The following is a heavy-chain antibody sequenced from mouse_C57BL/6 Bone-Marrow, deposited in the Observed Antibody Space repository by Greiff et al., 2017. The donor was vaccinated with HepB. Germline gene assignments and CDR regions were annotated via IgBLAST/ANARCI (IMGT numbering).Heavy chain of an antibody. Sequence: QVQLKESGAELVKPGASVKLSCKASGYTFTEYTIHWVKQRSGQGLEWIGWFYPGSGSIKYNEKFKDKATLTADKSSSTVYMELSRLTSEDSAVYFYERHEDRPMVTTDGLWFAYWGQGTLVTVSA. CDR2: FYPGSGSI. D-gene: IGHD2-2*01. CDR3: ERHEDRPMVTTDGLWFAY. V-gene: IGHV1-62-2*01. CDR1: GYTFTEYT. J-gene: IGHJ3*01.